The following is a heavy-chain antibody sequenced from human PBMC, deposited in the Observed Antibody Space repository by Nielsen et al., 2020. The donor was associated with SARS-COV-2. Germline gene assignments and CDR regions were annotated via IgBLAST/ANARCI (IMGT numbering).Heavy chain of an antibody. CDR3: AGFAYYYDSSTHAFDI. CDR1: GFTFSSYA. Sequence: GGSLRLSCAASGFTFSSYAMSWVRQAPGKGLEWVSAISGSGGSTYYADSVKGRFTISRDNSKNTLYLQMNSLRAEDTAVYFCAGFAYYYDSSTHAFDIWGQGTMVIVSS. CDR2: ISGSGGST. J-gene: IGHJ3*02. D-gene: IGHD3-22*01. V-gene: IGHV3-23*01.